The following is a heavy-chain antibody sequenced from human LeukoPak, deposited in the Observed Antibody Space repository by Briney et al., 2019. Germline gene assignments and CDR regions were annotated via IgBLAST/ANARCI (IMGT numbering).Heavy chain of an antibody. J-gene: IGHJ4*02. Sequence: GGSLRLSCAASGFTFSSYSMNWARQAPGKGLEWVSYISSSSSTIYYADSVKGRFTISRDNAKNSLYLQMNSLRAEDTAVYYCARDQKSIAAAGTGEFDYWGQGTLVTVSS. CDR1: GFTFSSYS. V-gene: IGHV3-48*01. D-gene: IGHD6-13*01. CDR3: ARDQKSIAAAGTGEFDY. CDR2: ISSSSSTI.